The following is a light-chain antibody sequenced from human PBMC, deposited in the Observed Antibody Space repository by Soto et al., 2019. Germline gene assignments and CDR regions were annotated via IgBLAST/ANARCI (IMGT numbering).Light chain of an antibody. CDR1: QSISSW. J-gene: IGKJ4*01. CDR3: QQYNSYLLT. CDR2: DAF. Sequence: DIQMTQSPSTLSAFVGDRVTINCRASQSISSWVAWYQQKPGKAPKLLIYDAFSLESGVPSRFSGSGFGTEFSLTISSLQPDDLAAYYCQQYNSYLLTFGGGTKVEIK. V-gene: IGKV1-5*01.